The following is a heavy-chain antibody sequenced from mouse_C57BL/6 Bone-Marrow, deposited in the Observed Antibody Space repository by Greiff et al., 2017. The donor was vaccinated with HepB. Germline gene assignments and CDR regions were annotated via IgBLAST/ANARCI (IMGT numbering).Heavy chain of an antibody. Sequence: VQLQQSGAELVRPGASVKLSCTASGFNIKDDYMHWVKQRPEQGLEWIGWIDPENGDTEYASKFQGKATITADTSSNTACLQLSSLTSEDTAVYYLSTRAYGSLYYRYYDMWGTGKAVTVSS. CDR3: STRAYGSLYYRYYDM. J-gene: IGHJ1*03. V-gene: IGHV14-4*01. CDR1: GFNIKDDY. D-gene: IGHD1-1*01. CDR2: IDPENGDT.